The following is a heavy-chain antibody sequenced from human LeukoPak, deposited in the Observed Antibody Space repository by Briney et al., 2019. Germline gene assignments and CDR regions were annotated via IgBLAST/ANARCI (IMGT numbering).Heavy chain of an antibody. J-gene: IGHJ4*02. V-gene: IGHV3-53*01. Sequence: GGSLRLSCAASGFTFSSYAMSWVRQAPGKGLEWVSVLHSDGTIHYADSVKGRFTISRDNPKNTLYLQMSGLRAEDTAVYYCATPERSDTSGYYYWGQGTLVTVSS. D-gene: IGHD3-22*01. CDR2: LHSDGTI. CDR1: GFTFSSYA. CDR3: ATPERSDTSGYYY.